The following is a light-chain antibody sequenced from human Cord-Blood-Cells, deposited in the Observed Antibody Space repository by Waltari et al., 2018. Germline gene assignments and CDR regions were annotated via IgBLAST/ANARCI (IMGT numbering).Light chain of an antibody. J-gene: IGKJ4*01. Sequence: EIVLTQSPATLSLSPGERATLSCRASHSVSSYLDWYQQKPGVAPMHLIYDASNRATGIPARLIGSGSGTDFTLTISCIEPEDFAVYYCQQRSNWPLTFGGGTKVEIK. CDR2: DAS. CDR1: HSVSSY. CDR3: QQRSNWPLT. V-gene: IGKV3-11*01.